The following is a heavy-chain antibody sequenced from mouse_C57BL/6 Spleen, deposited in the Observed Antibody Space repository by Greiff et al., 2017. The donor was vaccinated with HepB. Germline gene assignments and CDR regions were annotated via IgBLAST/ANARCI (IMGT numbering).Heavy chain of an antibody. J-gene: IGHJ1*03. CDR3: ARDYYGSSYEYFDV. V-gene: IGHV1-42*01. Sequence: EVQLQQSGPELVKPGASVKISCKASGYSFTGYYMNWVKQSPEKSLEWIGEINPSTGGTTYNQKFKAKATLTVDKSSSTAYMQLKSLTSEDSAVYYCARDYYGSSYEYFDVWGTGTTVTVSS. D-gene: IGHD1-1*01. CDR2: INPSTGGT. CDR1: GYSFTGYY.